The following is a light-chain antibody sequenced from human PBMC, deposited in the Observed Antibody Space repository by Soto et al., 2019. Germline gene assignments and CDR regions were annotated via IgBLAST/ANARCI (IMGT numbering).Light chain of an antibody. V-gene: IGLV1-44*01. CDR3: AAWDDSLNGL. Sequence: QSVLTQPPSASGTPGQRVTISCSGSSSNNGSNAVNWYQQFPGTAPKLLIYGNDQRPSGVPDRFSGSKSGTSASLAISGLQSEDEAHYYCAAWDDSLNGLFGGGTKLTVL. CDR2: GND. J-gene: IGLJ2*01. CDR1: SSNNGSNA.